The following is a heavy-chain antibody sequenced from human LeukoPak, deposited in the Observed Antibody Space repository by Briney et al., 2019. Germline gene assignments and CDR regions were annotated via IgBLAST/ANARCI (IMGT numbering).Heavy chain of an antibody. CDR2: INQDGSEK. D-gene: IGHD2-15*01. Sequence: PGGSLRLSRAASGFSFSVFWMSWVRQAPGKGLEWVANINQDGSEKNYVDSVKGRFTISRDGAKNSLYLQMSSLRAEDAAVYYCAREQCSGNSCYYYWGQGTLVTVSS. CDR3: AREQCSGNSCYYY. V-gene: IGHV3-7*01. J-gene: IGHJ4*02. CDR1: GFSFSVFW.